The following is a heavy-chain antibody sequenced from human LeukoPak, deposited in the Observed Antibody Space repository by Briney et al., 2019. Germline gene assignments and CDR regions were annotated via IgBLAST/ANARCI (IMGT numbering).Heavy chain of an antibody. J-gene: IGHJ6*03. CDR2: INHSGST. CDR1: GGSFSGYY. V-gene: IGHV4-34*01. Sequence: PSETLSLTCAVYGGSFSGYYWSWLRQPPGKGLEWIGEINHSGSTNYNPSLKSRVTISVDTSKNQFSLKLSSVTAADTAVYYCARTRKKGYYYYYYMDVWGKGTTVTVSS. CDR3: ARTRKKGYYYYYYMDV.